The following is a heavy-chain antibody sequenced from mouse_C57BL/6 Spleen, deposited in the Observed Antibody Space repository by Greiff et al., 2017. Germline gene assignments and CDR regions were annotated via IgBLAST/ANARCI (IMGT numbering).Heavy chain of an antibody. J-gene: IGHJ4*01. Sequence: QVQLQQSGAELVKPGASVKLSCKASGYTFTSYWMHWVKQRPGQGLEWIGMIHPNSGSTNYNEKFKSKATLTVDKSSSTAYLQLSSLTSEDSAVYYCARAGKGMDYWGQGTSVTVSS. CDR3: ARAGKGMDY. CDR2: IHPNSGST. V-gene: IGHV1-64*01. CDR1: GYTFTSYW.